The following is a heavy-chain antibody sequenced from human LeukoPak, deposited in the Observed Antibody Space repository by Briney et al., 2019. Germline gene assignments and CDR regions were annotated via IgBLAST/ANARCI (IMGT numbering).Heavy chain of an antibody. CDR3: ARGDYDSSGYHFDY. CDR2: IKQDGSEK. D-gene: IGHD3-22*01. V-gene: IGHV3-7*01. CDR1: GFTFSSYW. Sequence: SGGSLRLSCAASGFTFSSYWMSWVRQAPGKGLEWVANIKQDGSEKYYVDSVKGRFTISRDNAKNSLYPQMNSLRAEDTAVYYCARGDYDSSGYHFDYWGQGTLVTVSS. J-gene: IGHJ4*02.